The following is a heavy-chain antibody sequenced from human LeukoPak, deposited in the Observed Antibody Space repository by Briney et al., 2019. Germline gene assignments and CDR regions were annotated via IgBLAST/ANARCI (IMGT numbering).Heavy chain of an antibody. V-gene: IGHV3-48*01. Sequence: PGGSLRLSCAASGFTFSTYCMNWVRQAPGKGLEWVSYISSSSTTIYYADSVKGRFTISRDNAKNSLYLQMNSLRAEDTAVYYCARVLHKRNYDSSTYYGYWGQGTLVTVSS. CDR3: ARVLHKRNYDSSTYYGY. CDR2: ISSSSTTI. D-gene: IGHD3-22*01. CDR1: GFTFSTYC. J-gene: IGHJ4*02.